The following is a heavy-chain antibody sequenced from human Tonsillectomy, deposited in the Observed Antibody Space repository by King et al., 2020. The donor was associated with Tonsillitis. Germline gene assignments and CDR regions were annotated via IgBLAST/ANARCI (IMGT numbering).Heavy chain of an antibody. Sequence: VQLVESGAEVKKPGASVKISCKASGVTFTSYFMHWVRQAPGQGLEWRGVIKPRDGSTNYAQKFQGRVTTTRDTSTSSVHMELSSLRYDDSAVYYCTSTAPSTMVTAPFGTWGQGTLVTVSS. CDR2: IKPRDGST. V-gene: IGHV1-46*03. CDR1: GVTFTSYF. CDR3: TSTAPSTMVTAPFGT. J-gene: IGHJ5*02. D-gene: IGHD4-23*01.